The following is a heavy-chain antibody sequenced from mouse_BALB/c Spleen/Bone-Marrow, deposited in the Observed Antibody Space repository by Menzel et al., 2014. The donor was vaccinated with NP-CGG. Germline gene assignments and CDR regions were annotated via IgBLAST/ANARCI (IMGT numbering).Heavy chain of an antibody. V-gene: IGHV1-39*01. J-gene: IGHJ2*01. D-gene: IGHD4-1*01. CDR2: IDPSYGGI. Sequence: VHVKQSGPELEKPGSSVKISCRSSGYSFTGYNMNWVKQSNGKSLEWTGDIDPSYGGISHNQKFTGKATLTVDISSSTAYMQLKSLTSEDSAVYYCARSTGSLFYFDRWGQGTPLTVSS. CDR3: ARSTGSLFYFDR. CDR1: GYSFTGYN.